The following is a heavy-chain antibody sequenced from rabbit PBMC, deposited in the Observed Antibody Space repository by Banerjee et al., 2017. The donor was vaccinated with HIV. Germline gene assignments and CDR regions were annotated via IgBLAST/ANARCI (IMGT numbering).Heavy chain of an antibody. CDR2: VGAGSSGST. D-gene: IGHD8-1*01. Sequence: QQQLEESGGDLVKPGGTLTLTCTASGFSFSSGYYMCWVRQAPGKGLEWIACVGAGSSGSTYYASWAKGRFTISKTSSTTVTLQMTSLTAADTATYFCARSYGGNTYLYFKLWGPGTLVTVS. CDR3: ARSYGGNTYLYFKL. J-gene: IGHJ4*01. CDR1: GFSFSSGYY. V-gene: IGHV1S45*01.